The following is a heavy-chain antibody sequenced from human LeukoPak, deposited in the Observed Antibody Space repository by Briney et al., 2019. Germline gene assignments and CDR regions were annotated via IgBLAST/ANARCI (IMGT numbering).Heavy chain of an antibody. J-gene: IGHJ3*02. CDR3: AKDLPSSCSGGSCYFDAFDI. Sequence: GRSLRLSCAASGFTFSSYAMSWVRQAPGKGLEWVSAISGSGGSTYYADSVKGRFTISRDNSKNTLYLQMNSLRAEDTAVYYCAKDLPSSCSGGSCYFDAFDIWGQGTMVTVSS. CDR2: ISGSGGST. D-gene: IGHD2-15*01. CDR1: GFTFSSYA. V-gene: IGHV3-23*01.